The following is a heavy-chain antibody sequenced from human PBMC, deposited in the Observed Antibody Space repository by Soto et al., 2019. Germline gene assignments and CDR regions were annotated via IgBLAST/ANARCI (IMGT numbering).Heavy chain of an antibody. CDR3: ARQPFPLTARPGLSWFDP. D-gene: IGHD6-6*01. Sequence: SETLSLTCTVSGGSISSYYWSWIRQPPGKGLEWIGYIYYSGSTNYNPSLKSRVTISVDTSKNQFSLKLSSVTAADTAVYYCARQPFPLTARPGLSWFDPWGQGTLVTVSS. CDR1: GGSISSYY. V-gene: IGHV4-59*08. CDR2: IYYSGST. J-gene: IGHJ5*02.